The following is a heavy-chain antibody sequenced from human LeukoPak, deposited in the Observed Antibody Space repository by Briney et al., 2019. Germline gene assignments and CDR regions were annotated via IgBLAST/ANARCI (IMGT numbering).Heavy chain of an antibody. D-gene: IGHD5-18*01. CDR1: GFTFSSYG. V-gene: IGHV3-30*02. CDR2: IRYDGSNK. J-gene: IGHJ4*02. Sequence: GGSLRLSCAASGFTFSSYGMHWVRQAPGKGLEWVTFIRYDGSNKYYADSVKGRFTISRDNSKNTLYLQMNSLRAEDAAVYYCAVRSVDTAMVDYWGQGTLVTVSS. CDR3: AVRSVDTAMVDY.